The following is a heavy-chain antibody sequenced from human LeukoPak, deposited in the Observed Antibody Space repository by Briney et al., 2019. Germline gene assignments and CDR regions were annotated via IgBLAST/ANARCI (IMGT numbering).Heavy chain of an antibody. D-gene: IGHD3-9*01. Sequence: GASVTVSCKASGYTFTGYYMHWVRQAPGQGLEWMGWINPNSGGTNYAQKFQGRVTMTRDTSISTAYMELSRLRSDDTAVYYCARALPLRYFDWLLSPDYWGQGTLVTVSS. CDR3: ARALPLRYFDWLLSPDY. J-gene: IGHJ4*02. CDR1: GYTFTGYY. V-gene: IGHV1-2*02. CDR2: INPNSGGT.